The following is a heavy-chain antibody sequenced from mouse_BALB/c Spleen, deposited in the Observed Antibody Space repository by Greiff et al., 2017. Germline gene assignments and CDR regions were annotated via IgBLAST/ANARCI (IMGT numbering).Heavy chain of an antibody. CDR2: INPYNGDT. Sequence: EVLLVESGPELVKPGASVKISCKASGYSFTGFFMNWVNQSHGKSLEWIGRINPYNGDTFYNQKFKGKATLTVDKSSSTAHMELLSLTSEDSAVYYCGRSGDYPYYAMDYWGQGTSVTVSS. D-gene: IGHD2-4*01. V-gene: IGHV1-37*01. CDR1: GYSFTGFF. J-gene: IGHJ4*01. CDR3: GRSGDYPYYAMDY.